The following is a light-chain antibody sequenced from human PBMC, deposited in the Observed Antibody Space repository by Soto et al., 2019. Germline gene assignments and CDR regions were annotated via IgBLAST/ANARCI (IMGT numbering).Light chain of an antibody. J-gene: IGLJ3*02. CDR1: SSNIGSNT. CDR3: AAWDDSLNGWV. CDR2: SND. Sequence: QLVLTQPPSASGTPEQRVTISCSGSSSNIGSNTVNWYQHLPGTAPKLLIYSNDQRPSGVPDRFSGSKSGTSASLAISGLQSEDEADYYCAAWDDSLNGWVFGGGTKLTVL. V-gene: IGLV1-44*01.